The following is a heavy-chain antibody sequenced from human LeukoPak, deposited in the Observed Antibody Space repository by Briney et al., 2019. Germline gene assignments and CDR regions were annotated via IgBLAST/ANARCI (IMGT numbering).Heavy chain of an antibody. D-gene: IGHD2-2*01. Sequence: KPGGSLRLSCAASGFNFNNAWMTWVRQAPGKVLEWVGRIRPKTEGGATDYGAPVKDRFTISRDESKATLFLQMDSLRPEDTAVYFCTTFGYALDSWGQGTLVTVSS. V-gene: IGHV3-15*01. J-gene: IGHJ4*02. CDR2: IRPKTEGGAT. CDR1: GFNFNNAW. CDR3: TTFGYALDS.